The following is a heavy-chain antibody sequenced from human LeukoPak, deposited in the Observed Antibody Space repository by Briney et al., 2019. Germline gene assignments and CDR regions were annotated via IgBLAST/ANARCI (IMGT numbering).Heavy chain of an antibody. D-gene: IGHD2-15*01. CDR2: ISSSGSTI. J-gene: IGHJ6*03. V-gene: IGHV3-11*01. CDR1: GFTFSDYY. CDR3: ARGDSAGYYYMDV. Sequence: GGSLRLSCAASGFTFSDYYMSWIRQAPGKGLEWVSYISSSGSTIYYADSVKGRFTISRDNAKNSLYLQMNSLGAEDTAVYYCARGDSAGYYYMDVWGKGTTVTVSS.